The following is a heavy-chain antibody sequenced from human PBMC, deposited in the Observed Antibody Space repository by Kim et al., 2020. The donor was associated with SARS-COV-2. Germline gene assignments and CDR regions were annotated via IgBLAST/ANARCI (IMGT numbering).Heavy chain of an antibody. V-gene: IGHV4-39*01. D-gene: IGHD3-10*01. Sequence: SETLSLTCTVSGGSISSSSYYWGWIRQPPGKGLEWIGSIYYSGSTYYNPSLKSRVTISVDTSKNQFSLKLSSVTAADTAVYYCARGNVLLWFGESPDAF. CDR1: GGSISSSSYY. CDR2: IYYSGST. J-gene: IGHJ3*01. CDR3: ARGNVLLWFGESPDAF.